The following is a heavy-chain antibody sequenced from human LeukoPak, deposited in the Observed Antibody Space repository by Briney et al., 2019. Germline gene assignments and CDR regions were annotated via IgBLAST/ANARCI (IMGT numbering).Heavy chain of an antibody. CDR1: GFTFSSYG. CDR3: ARAQGVSAFDI. V-gene: IGHV3-33*01. Sequence: GRSLRLSCAASGFTFSSYGMHWVRQAPGKGLEWVAVIWYDGSNKYYADSVKGRFTISRDNSKNTLYLQMNSLRAEDTAVYYCARAQGVSAFDIGGQGTMVTVSS. J-gene: IGHJ3*02. D-gene: IGHD3-16*01. CDR2: IWYDGSNK.